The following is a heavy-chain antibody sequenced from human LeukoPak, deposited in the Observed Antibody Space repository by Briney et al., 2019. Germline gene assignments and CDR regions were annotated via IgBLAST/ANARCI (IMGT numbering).Heavy chain of an antibody. J-gene: IGHJ4*02. Sequence: ASVKVSCKASGGTFSSYAISWVRQAPGQGLEWMGGIIPIFGTANYAQKFQGRVTITADESTSTAYMELSSLRSEDTAVYYCARERSDYYDSSGCYYPPYYFDYWGQGTLVTVSS. CDR2: IIPIFGTA. V-gene: IGHV1-69*13. D-gene: IGHD3-22*01. CDR3: ARERSDYYDSSGCYYPPYYFDY. CDR1: GGTFSSYA.